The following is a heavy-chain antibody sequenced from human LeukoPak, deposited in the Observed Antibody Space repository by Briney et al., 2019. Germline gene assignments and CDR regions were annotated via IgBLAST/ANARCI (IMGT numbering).Heavy chain of an antibody. J-gene: IGHJ4*02. CDR3: AVLWLSQYFFDF. Sequence: KSSETLSLTCTVSGGSISSSSYFWGWIRQPPGKGLEWIGSIYYSGTTYYNRSLKSRITISVDTSKNQFSLRLSSVTAADTAVYHCAVLWLSQYFFDFWGQGTLVTVSS. V-gene: IGHV4-39*01. D-gene: IGHD3-10*01. CDR2: IYYSGTT. CDR1: GGSISSSSYF.